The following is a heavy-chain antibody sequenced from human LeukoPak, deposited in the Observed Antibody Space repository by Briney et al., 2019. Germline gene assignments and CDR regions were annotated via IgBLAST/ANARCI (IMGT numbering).Heavy chain of an antibody. V-gene: IGHV4-30-4*07. Sequence: SQTLSLTCTVSGGSISSGGYSWSWIRQPPGKGMEFIAYIYYTGNTYFNPSLKSRVTISVDTSKNQFSLKLTSVTAADTAVYYCARIGYCSGGSCYPASDIWGQGTMVTVSS. D-gene: IGHD2-15*01. CDR1: GGSISSGGYS. J-gene: IGHJ3*02. CDR3: ARIGYCSGGSCYPASDI. CDR2: IYYTGNT.